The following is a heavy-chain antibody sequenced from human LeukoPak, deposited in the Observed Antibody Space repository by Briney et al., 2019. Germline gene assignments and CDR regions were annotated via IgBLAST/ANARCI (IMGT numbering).Heavy chain of an antibody. V-gene: IGHV4-4*07. CDR3: ARDSVCSGGSCHEVDV. CDR2: IFASGST. CDR1: GGSVGYYS. Sequence: SETLSLTCTVSGGSVGYYSWSWIRQPAGRGLEWIGRIFASGSTNYNPSLRSRVTMSVDTSKNQFSLKLTSVTAADTAVYYCARDSVCSGGSCHEVDVWGKGTTVTVSS. D-gene: IGHD2-15*01. J-gene: IGHJ6*04.